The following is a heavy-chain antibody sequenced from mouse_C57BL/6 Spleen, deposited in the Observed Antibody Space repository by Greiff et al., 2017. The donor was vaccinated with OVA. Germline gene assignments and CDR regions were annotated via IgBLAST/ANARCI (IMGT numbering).Heavy chain of an antibody. D-gene: IGHD1-1*01. Sequence: EVQVVESGGGLVKPGGSLKLSCAASGFTFSDYGMHWVRQAPEKGLEWVAYISSGSSTIYYADTVKGRFTISRDNAKNTLFLQMTSLRSEDTAMYYCARGYYGSSYHWYFDVWGTGTTVTVSS. J-gene: IGHJ1*03. V-gene: IGHV5-17*01. CDR3: ARGYYGSSYHWYFDV. CDR2: ISSGSSTI. CDR1: GFTFSDYG.